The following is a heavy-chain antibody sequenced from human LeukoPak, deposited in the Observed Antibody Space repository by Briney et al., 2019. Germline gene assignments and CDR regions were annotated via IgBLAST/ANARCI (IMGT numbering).Heavy chain of an antibody. CDR3: ARAGGATMIVVVTRPLYFDY. CDR1: GYTFTGYY. J-gene: IGHJ4*02. Sequence: GASVKVSCKASGYTFTGYYMHWVRQAPGQGLEWMGWINPNSGGTNYAQKFQGGVTMTRDTSISTAYMELSRLRSDDTAVYYCARAGGATMIVVVTRPLYFDYWGQGTLVTVSS. CDR2: INPNSGGT. D-gene: IGHD3-22*01. V-gene: IGHV1-2*02.